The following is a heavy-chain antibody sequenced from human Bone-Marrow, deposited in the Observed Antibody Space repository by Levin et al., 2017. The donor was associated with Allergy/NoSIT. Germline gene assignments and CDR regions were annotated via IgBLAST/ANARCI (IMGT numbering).Heavy chain of an antibody. J-gene: IGHJ3*02. CDR2: ISWNSAIT. V-gene: IGHV3-9*01. CDR1: GLTFDHNA. Sequence: QSGGSLRLSCAASGLTFDHNAMHWLRQTPGKGLEWVSAISWNSAITGYADSVRGRFVISRDSAKNSLYLQMNSLTTEDTAVYYCARAMAVAGQDALDIWGRGTMVTVSP. D-gene: IGHD6-19*01. CDR3: ARAMAVAGQDALDI.